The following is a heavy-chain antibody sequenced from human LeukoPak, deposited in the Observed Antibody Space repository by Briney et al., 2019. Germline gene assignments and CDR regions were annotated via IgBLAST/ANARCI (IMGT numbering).Heavy chain of an antibody. CDR3: ARITMVRGVILDY. D-gene: IGHD3-10*01. CDR2: INPNSGGT. J-gene: IGHJ4*02. Sequence: ASVKASCKASGYTFTGYYMHWVRQAPGQGLEWMGWINPNSGGTNYAQKFQGRVTMTRDTSISTAYMELSRLRSDDTAVYYCARITMVRGVILDYWGQGTLVTVSS. V-gene: IGHV1-2*02. CDR1: GYTFTGYY.